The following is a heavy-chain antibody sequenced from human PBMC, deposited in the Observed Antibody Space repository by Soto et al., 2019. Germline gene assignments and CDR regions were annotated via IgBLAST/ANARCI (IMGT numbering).Heavy chain of an antibody. Sequence: EVQLLESGGGVVQPGGSLRLSCVASGFNFKKFAMSWVRQAPGEGLEWVSGISCCGGSTSYADSVKGRFSIARDDSTNTLYLQMNNLGVEDTAQYYCAKADGEQWLLPHLDKWGQGTLVTVS. V-gene: IGHV3-23*01. J-gene: IGHJ4*02. CDR3: AKADGEQWLLPHLDK. CDR1: GFNFKKFA. CDR2: ISCCGGST. D-gene: IGHD6-19*01.